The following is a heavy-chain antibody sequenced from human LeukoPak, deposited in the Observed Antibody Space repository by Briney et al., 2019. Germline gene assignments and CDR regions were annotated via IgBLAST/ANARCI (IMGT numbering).Heavy chain of an antibody. J-gene: IGHJ6*02. Sequence: PSETLSLTCTVSGGSISSYYWSWIRQPPGKGLEWIGYIYYSGSTNYNPSLKSRVTISVDTSKNQFSLKLSSVTAAVTAVYYCARGGHEGFLEWGPHYYYYYGMDVWGLGTTVTVSS. CDR2: IYYSGST. CDR3: ARGGHEGFLEWGPHYYYYYGMDV. V-gene: IGHV4-59*01. CDR1: GGSISSYY. D-gene: IGHD3-3*01.